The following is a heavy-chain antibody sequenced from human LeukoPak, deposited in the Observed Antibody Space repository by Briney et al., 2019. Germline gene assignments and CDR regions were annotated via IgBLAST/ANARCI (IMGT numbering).Heavy chain of an antibody. D-gene: IGHD3-10*02. Sequence: GGSLRLSCAASGFTFSSYWMHWVRQAPGKGLVWVSRINSDGSSTNYADSVKGRFTISRDNAKNTLYLQMNSRRAEDTAVYYCAELGLTMVGGVWGKGATVTISS. CDR3: AELGLTMVGGV. CDR1: GFTFSSYW. J-gene: IGHJ6*04. V-gene: IGHV3-74*01. CDR2: INSDGSST.